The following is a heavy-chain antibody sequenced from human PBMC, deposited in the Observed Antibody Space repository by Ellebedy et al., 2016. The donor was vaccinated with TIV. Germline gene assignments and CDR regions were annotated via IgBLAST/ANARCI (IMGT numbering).Heavy chain of an antibody. V-gene: IGHV3-15*01. CDR1: GFTFTNAW. CDR2: IRSKTDGGTT. J-gene: IGHJ4*02. CDR3: ATDRMTATGNSLDY. Sequence: GESLKISCAASGFTFTNAWMAWVRQAPGKGLEWVGRIRSKTDGGTTDYAAPVKGRFTVPRDDSENTLYLQMNSLKTEDTAVYYCATDRMTATGNSLDYWGQGTLVTVSS. D-gene: IGHD6-13*01.